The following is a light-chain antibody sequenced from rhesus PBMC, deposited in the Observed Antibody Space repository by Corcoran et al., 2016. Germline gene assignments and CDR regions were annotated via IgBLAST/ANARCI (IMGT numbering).Light chain of an antibody. J-gene: IGKJ1*01. CDR3: MQALEFPWT. V-gene: IGKV2-104*02. CDR2: EVS. Sequence: DIVMTQTPLSLPVTPGEPASISCRSSQSLLDSEDGNTYLDWYLQKPGQSPQVFIYEVSNRASGVPARVRGSGSDTDFTLKIRRVEAEDVGVYYCMQALEFPWTFGQVTKVEIK. CDR1: QSLLDSEDGNTY.